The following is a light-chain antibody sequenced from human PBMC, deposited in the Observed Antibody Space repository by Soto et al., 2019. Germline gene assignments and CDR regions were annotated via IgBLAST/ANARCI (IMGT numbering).Light chain of an antibody. V-gene: IGKV2-28*01. J-gene: IGKJ2*01. CDR2: LGF. CDR1: QRLLHSNGNIF. CDR3: MQALITPYT. Sequence: EIVMTQSPPSLTVTPGEPASISCRSSQRLLHSNGNIFLDWYLQRPGQSPQLLIYLGFNRASGVPDSVSASVADTDHTLNISRVEAQDVGDYSCMQALITPYTFGQRTKLEIK.